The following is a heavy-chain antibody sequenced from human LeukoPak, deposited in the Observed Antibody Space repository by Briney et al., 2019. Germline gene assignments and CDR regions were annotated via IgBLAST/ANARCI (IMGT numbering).Heavy chain of an antibody. Sequence: PSETLSLTCTVSDYSISSGYYWGWIRQPPGKGLEWTGSIFQSGHTHYSPSLKSRVTISVDTSNNRFSLSLSAVTAADTAIYYCARDTRTAQGFDYWGQGILVTVSS. CDR3: ARDTRTAQGFDY. J-gene: IGHJ4*02. D-gene: IGHD2-15*01. CDR2: IFQSGHT. V-gene: IGHV4-38-2*02. CDR1: DYSISSGYY.